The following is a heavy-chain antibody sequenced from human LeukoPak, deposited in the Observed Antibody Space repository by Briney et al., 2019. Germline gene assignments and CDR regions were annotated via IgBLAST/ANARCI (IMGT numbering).Heavy chain of an antibody. Sequence: GGSLRLSCAASGFTFSSYSINWVRQAPGKGLEWVSSISDSSSYTYYADSLKGRFTISRDNAKNSLYLQMNSLRAEDTAVYYCARDKTVADLDYWGQGTLVTVSS. V-gene: IGHV3-21*01. CDR2: ISDSSSYT. CDR3: ARDKTVADLDY. J-gene: IGHJ4*02. D-gene: IGHD6-19*01. CDR1: GFTFSSYS.